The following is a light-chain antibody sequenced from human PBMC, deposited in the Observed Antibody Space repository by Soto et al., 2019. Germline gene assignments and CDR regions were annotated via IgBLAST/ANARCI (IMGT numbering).Light chain of an antibody. CDR3: QQYGSSPR. CDR2: GAS. CDR1: QSVTSSY. J-gene: IGKJ1*01. Sequence: EIVLAPSPGPLSLSPGERAPPSCWASQSVTSSYLAWYQQKPGQAPRLLIYGASSRATGIPDRFSGSGSGTDFTLTISRLEPEDCAVYYCQQYGSSPRFGQGTKVDIK. V-gene: IGKV3-20*01.